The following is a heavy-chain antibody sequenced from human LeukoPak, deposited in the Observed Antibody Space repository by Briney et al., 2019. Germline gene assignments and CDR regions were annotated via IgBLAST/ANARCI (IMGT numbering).Heavy chain of an antibody. CDR3: ARDRDHSNNWYIFLDY. J-gene: IGHJ4*02. Sequence: GGSLRLSCAASGFTFNYFSVNWVRHAPGKGLEWVLYISSSSNTIYYADSVKGRFTISRDNARNSLYLQMNSLRDEDTAVYYCARDRDHSNNWYIFLDYWGQGTLVTVSS. CDR2: ISSSSNTI. D-gene: IGHD6-13*01. V-gene: IGHV3-48*02. CDR1: GFTFNYFS.